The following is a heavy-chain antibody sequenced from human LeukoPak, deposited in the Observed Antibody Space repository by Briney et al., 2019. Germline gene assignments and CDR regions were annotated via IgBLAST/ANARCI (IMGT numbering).Heavy chain of an antibody. D-gene: IGHD3-22*01. V-gene: IGHV1-18*01. Sequence: ASVKVSCKASGYTFTSYDINWVRQAPGQGLEWTGWISAYNGNTNYAQKLQGRVTMTTDTSTSTAYMELRSLRSDDTAVYYCARTDMGSGYYYWGQGTLVTVSS. CDR1: GYTFTSYD. CDR3: ARTDMGSGYYY. CDR2: ISAYNGNT. J-gene: IGHJ4*02.